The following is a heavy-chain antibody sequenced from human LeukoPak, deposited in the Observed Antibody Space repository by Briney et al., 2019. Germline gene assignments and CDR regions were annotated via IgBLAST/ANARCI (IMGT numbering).Heavy chain of an antibody. Sequence: SETLSLSCTVSGGSISSNYWSWIRQPAGKGLEWIGRIYPSGSTNYNPSLKSRVTMSLDTSKNQFSLKLSSVTAADTAVYYCARDWPRLRWSLDYWGQGTLVTVFS. CDR2: IYPSGST. D-gene: IGHD4-23*01. CDR1: GGSISSNY. CDR3: ARDWPRLRWSLDY. V-gene: IGHV4-4*07. J-gene: IGHJ4*02.